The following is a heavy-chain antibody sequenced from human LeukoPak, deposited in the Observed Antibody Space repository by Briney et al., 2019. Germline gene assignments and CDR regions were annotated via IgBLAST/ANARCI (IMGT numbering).Heavy chain of an antibody. CDR2: INQGGSDK. CDR3: ARTSRSSSIDD. J-gene: IGHJ4*02. CDR1: GFTFSNYW. D-gene: IGHD2-15*01. Sequence: GGYLRFSCAAYGFTFSNYWMSWVRQAPRKGLKWVANINQGGSDKSYVDSVKGRFTISRDNAKNSLYLEMNSLRVEDTAMYYCARTSRSSSIDDWGQGTLVTVSS. V-gene: IGHV3-7*01.